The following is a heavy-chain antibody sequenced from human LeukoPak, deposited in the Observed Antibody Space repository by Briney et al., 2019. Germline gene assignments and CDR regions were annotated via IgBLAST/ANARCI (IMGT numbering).Heavy chain of an antibody. CDR3: ARDAQRGFDYSNSLQY. Sequence: GGSLRLSCAATGFTFNHYGMHWVRQASGKGLEWVAVIWSDGTNTYYTDSVKGRFTISRVDSEKTVYLQMKNLRPDDTGVYYCARDAQRGFDYSNSLQYWGQGTPVTVST. D-gene: IGHD4-11*01. V-gene: IGHV3-33*01. J-gene: IGHJ4*02. CDR1: GFTFNHYG. CDR2: IWSDGTNT.